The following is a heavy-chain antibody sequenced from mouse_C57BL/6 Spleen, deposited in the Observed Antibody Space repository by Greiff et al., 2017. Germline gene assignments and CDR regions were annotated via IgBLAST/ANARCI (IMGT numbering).Heavy chain of an antibody. CDR3: ARGNYGWYFDV. CDR2: IHPNSGST. J-gene: IGHJ1*03. D-gene: IGHD2-1*01. V-gene: IGHV1-64*01. Sequence: QVQLQQPGAELVKPGASVKLSCKASGYTFTSYWMHWVKQRPGQGLEWIGMIHPNSGSTNYKEKFKSKATLTVDKSSSTAYMQLSSLTSEDSAVYYCARGNYGWYFDVWGTGTTVTVSS. CDR1: GYTFTSYW.